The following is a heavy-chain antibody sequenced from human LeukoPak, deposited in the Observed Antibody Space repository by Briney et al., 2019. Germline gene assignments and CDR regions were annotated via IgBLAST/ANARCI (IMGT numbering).Heavy chain of an antibody. Sequence: SETLSLTCTVSGGFISEDYWSWIRQPPGMGLEWIGYVSHSDFNKSNGDITNYNPSLESRITTSRDTSKNQFSLKLSSMTAADTAVYYCVRASVESGGAFDIWGQGTMVTVSS. CDR1: GGFISEDY. J-gene: IGHJ3*02. CDR2: VSHSDFNKSNGDIT. D-gene: IGHD2-15*01. V-gene: IGHV4-59*01. CDR3: VRASVESGGAFDI.